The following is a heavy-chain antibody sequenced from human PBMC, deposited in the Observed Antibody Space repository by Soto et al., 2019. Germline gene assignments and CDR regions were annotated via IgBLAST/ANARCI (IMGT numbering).Heavy chain of an antibody. V-gene: IGHV4-59*01. Sequence: SETLSLTCSVSGGSISSYYWSWIRQPPGKGLEWIAYIYYSGTSYNPSLKSRVSISLATPKNQFSLKLSSVTAADTAVYYCARDRRYSSSSQSFDYWGQGTQVTVSS. CDR1: GGSISSYY. CDR2: IYYSGT. J-gene: IGHJ4*02. D-gene: IGHD6-6*01. CDR3: ARDRRYSSSSQSFDY.